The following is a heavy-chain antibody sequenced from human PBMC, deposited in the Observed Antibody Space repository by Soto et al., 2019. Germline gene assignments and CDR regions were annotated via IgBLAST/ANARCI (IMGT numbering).Heavy chain of an antibody. V-gene: IGHV3-7*01. Sequence: GGSLRLSCAASGFTFSSYWMSWVRQAPGKGLEWVANIKQDGSEKYYVDSVKGRFTISRDNAKNSLYLQMNSLRAEDTAVYYCAILSGCSSTSCYRPYYFDYWGQGTLVTVSS. CDR2: IKQDGSEK. D-gene: IGHD2-2*01. CDR3: AILSGCSSTSCYRPYYFDY. CDR1: GFTFSSYW. J-gene: IGHJ4*02.